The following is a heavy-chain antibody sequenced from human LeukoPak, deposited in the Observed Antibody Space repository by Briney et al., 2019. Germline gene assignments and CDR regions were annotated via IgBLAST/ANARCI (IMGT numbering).Heavy chain of an antibody. J-gene: IGHJ4*02. D-gene: IGHD4-23*01. CDR1: GYTFTSYG. V-gene: IGHV1-2*02. CDR3: LGGPNFDY. CDR2: INPNSGGT. Sequence: GASVKVSCESSGYTFTSYGISWLRQAPGQGLEWMGWINPNSGGTNYAQKFQGRVTMTRDTSISTAYMELSRLRSDDTAVYYCLGGPNFDYWGQGTLVTVSS.